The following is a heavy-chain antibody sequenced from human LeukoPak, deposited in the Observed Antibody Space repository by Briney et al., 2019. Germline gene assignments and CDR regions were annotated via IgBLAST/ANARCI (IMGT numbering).Heavy chain of an antibody. CDR3: ARGKGRNGRVVKAFDI. CDR2: IFYSGST. J-gene: IGHJ3*02. CDR1: GGSISTSNYY. D-gene: IGHD3-22*01. V-gene: IGHV4-39*07. Sequence: PSETLSLTCTVSGGSISTSNYYWGWIRQPPGKGLEWIRNIFYSGSTYYSPSLKSRVTISVDTSKNQFSLKLSSVTAADTAVYHCARGKGRNGRVVKAFDIWGQGTMVTVSS.